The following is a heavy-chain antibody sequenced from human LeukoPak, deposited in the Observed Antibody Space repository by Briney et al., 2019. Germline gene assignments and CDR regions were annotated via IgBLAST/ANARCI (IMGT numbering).Heavy chain of an antibody. V-gene: IGHV4-34*01. CDR2: INHSGST. Sequence: SETLSLTCAVYGGSFSGYYWSWIRQPPGKGLEWIGEINHSGSTNHNPSLKSRVTISVDTSKNQFSLKLSSVTAADTAVYYCARGPNTYYDYIWGSYRPYYFDYWGQGTLVTVSS. CDR3: ARGPNTYYDYIWGSYRPYYFDY. CDR1: GGSFSGYY. J-gene: IGHJ4*02. D-gene: IGHD3-16*02.